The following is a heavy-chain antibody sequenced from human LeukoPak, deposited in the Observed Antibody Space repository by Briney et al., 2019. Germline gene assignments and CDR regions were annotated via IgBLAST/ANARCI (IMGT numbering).Heavy chain of an antibody. J-gene: IGHJ3*02. Sequence: PSETLSLTCTVSGGSISSSSYYWGWIRQPPGKGLEWIGSIYYSGSTYYNPSLKSRVTISVDTSKNQFSLKLSSVTAADTAVYYCARALGSRYYYDSSGYPENAFDIWGQGTMVTVSS. CDR3: ARALGSRYYYDSSGYPENAFDI. CDR1: GGSISSSSYY. D-gene: IGHD3-22*01. CDR2: IYYSGST. V-gene: IGHV4-39*01.